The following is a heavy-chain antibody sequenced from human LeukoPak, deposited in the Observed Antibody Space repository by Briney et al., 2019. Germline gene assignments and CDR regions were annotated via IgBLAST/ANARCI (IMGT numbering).Heavy chain of an antibody. Sequence: GGSLRLSCAASGFTFSSYAMSWVRQAPGKGLKGGSTINDNGDGTYYADSVKGRFTISRDNSYNTVSLQMNSLRDEDTGVYYCAKGLRTGVGPYMGYHYYMDVWGKGATVTVSS. V-gene: IGHV3-23*01. CDR2: INDNGDGT. J-gene: IGHJ6*03. CDR1: GFTFSSYA. CDR3: AKGLRTGVGPYMGYHYYMDV. D-gene: IGHD3-16*01.